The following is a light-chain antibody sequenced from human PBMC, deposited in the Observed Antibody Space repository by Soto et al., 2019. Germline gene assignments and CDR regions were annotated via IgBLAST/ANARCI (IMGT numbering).Light chain of an antibody. CDR1: QSVNNF. CDR2: EAS. V-gene: IGKV3-11*01. CDR3: QQRRNWPPT. Sequence: EIVLTQSPGTLSLSPGERATLSCRASQSVNNFLAWYQQRPGQAPRLLMYEASNRATGVPARFSGSGSGTDFTLTISSLEPEDFAIYYCQQRRNWPPTFGQGTKVDNK. J-gene: IGKJ1*01.